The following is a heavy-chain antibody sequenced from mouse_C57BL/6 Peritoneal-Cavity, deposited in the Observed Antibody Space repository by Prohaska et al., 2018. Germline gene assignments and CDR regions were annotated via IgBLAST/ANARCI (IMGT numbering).Heavy chain of an antibody. CDR1: GYSFTGYY. CDR2: INPSTGGT. V-gene: IGHV1-42*01. CDR3: ARFRSNYFDY. D-gene: IGHD1-1*01. Sequence: SCKASGYSFTGYYMNWLKQSPEKSLEWIGKINPSTGGTTYNQKFKAKATLTVDKSSSTAYMQLKSLTSEDSAVYYCARFRSNYFDYWGQGTTLTVSS. J-gene: IGHJ2*01.